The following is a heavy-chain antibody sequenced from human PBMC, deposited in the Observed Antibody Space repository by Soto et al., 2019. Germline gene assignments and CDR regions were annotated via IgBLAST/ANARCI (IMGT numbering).Heavy chain of an antibody. J-gene: IGHJ6*02. D-gene: IGHD5-12*01. CDR2: ISSSSSYI. V-gene: IGHV3-21*01. CDR3: ARVRYSGYDYHYYYGMDV. Sequence: PGGSLRLSCAASGFTFSSYSMNWVRQAPGKGLEWVSSISSSSSYIYYADSVKGRFTISRDNAKNSLYLQMNSLRAEDTAVYYCARVRYSGYDYHYYYGMDVWGQGTTVTVSS. CDR1: GFTFSSYS.